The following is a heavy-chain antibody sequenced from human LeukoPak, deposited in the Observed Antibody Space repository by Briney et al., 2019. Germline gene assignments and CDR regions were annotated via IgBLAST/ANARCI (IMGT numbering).Heavy chain of an antibody. Sequence: GASVKVSCKASGGTFSSYAISWVRQAPGQGLEWMGGIIPIFGTANYAQKFQGRVTITADESTSTAYMELSSLRSEDTAVYYCARGRDDFWSGYYVDYWGQGTLVTVSS. CDR3: ARGRDDFWSGYYVDY. J-gene: IGHJ4*02. D-gene: IGHD3-3*01. CDR1: GGTFSSYA. CDR2: IIPIFGTA. V-gene: IGHV1-69*13.